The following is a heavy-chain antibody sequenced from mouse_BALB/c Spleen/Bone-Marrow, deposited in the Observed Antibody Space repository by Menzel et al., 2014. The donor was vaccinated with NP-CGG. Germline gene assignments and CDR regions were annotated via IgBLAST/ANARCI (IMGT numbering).Heavy chain of an antibody. D-gene: IGHD1-1*01. J-gene: IGHJ2*01. CDR2: INPDSGAI. V-gene: IGHV4-1*02. CDR3: XXXXXXXRSDY. CDR1: GFDFSRYW. Sequence: EVQLMESGGGLVQPGGSLKLSCAASGFDFSRYWMSWVRQAPGKGLEWIGEINPDSGAINYTPSLKGKFIISRDNAKNTRYLQMSKVRSEDTAXXXXXXXXXXXRSDYWGXXTTLTVSS.